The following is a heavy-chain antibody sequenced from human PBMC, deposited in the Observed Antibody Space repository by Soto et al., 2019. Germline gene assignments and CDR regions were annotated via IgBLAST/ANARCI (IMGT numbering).Heavy chain of an antibody. V-gene: IGHV4-4*02. CDR1: GGSISGSNW. D-gene: IGHD1-26*01. J-gene: IGHJ4*02. CDR2: IFHSGST. Sequence: PSETLSLTCAVSGGSISGSNWWICVRQTPEKGLELIGEIFHSGSTNYNPSLKSRVTISVDKYNKQFSLKLSSVTAADTAVYYCAGGPGSYSTSYYFDFWGQGTLVTVS. CDR3: AGGPGSYSTSYYFDF.